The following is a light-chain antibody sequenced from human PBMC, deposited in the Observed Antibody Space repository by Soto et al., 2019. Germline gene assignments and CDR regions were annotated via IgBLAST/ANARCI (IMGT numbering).Light chain of an antibody. CDR3: QSYDTSLSGSV. CDR2: GNN. Sequence: QSVLTQPPSVSGAPGQRVTISCTGSSSNIGAGYDIHWYQQLPGRAPKLLISGNNNRPSGGVPDRFSASKSGTSASLAITGLRAEDEADYYCQSYDTSLSGSVFGGGTKVTVL. CDR1: SSNIGAGYD. V-gene: IGLV1-40*01. J-gene: IGLJ2*01.